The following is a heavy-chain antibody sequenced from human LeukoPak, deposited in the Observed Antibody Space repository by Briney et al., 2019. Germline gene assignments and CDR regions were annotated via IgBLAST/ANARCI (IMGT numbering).Heavy chain of an antibody. J-gene: IGHJ6*02. V-gene: IGHV1-69*13. CDR1: GGTFINYA. CDR2: IIPIFGTA. D-gene: IGHD3-10*01. Sequence: GASVTVSCKASGGTFINYAISCVRQAPGQGVEWMGGIIPIFGTANYAQKFQGRVTITADESTSTAYMELSSLRSEDTAVYYCANFYGSGKGYYYGMDVWGQGTTVTVSS. CDR3: ANFYGSGKGYYYGMDV.